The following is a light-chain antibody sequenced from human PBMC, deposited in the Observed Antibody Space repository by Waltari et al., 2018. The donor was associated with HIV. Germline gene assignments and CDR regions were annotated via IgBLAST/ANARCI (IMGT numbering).Light chain of an antibody. CDR2: KNN. J-gene: IGLJ2*01. CDR3: AAWDDRLNLV. CDR1: NSNIGSHY. V-gene: IGLV1-47*01. Sequence: QSVLTQPPSASGTPGQRATISCFGSNSNIGSHYVYWYQQLPGMAPNLLIYKNNQRPSGVPDRFSGSKSGTSASLAISGLRSEDEADYYCAAWDDRLNLVFGEGTKLTVL.